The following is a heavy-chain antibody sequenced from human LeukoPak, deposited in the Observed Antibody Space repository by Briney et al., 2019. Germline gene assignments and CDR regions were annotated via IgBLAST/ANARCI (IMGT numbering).Heavy chain of an antibody. Sequence: PGGSLRLSCAASGFTFSNAWMSWVRQAPGKGLEWVGRIKIKTDGGTTDYAAPVIGRFTISRDDSKNTLYLQMNSLKTEDTAVYYCTSYYYDSSGYWNYFDYWGQGTLVTVSS. D-gene: IGHD3-22*01. CDR2: IKIKTDGGTT. CDR3: TSYYYDSSGYWNYFDY. CDR1: GFTFSNAW. V-gene: IGHV3-15*01. J-gene: IGHJ4*02.